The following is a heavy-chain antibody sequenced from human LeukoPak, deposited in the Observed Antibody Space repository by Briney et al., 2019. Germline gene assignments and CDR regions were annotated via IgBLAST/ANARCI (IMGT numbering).Heavy chain of an antibody. V-gene: IGHV1-46*01. Sequence: ASVKVSCKASGYAFIRYHIHWVRQAPGQGLEWMGVLKLYDGSKSHAQKFQGRVTMTSDTSTSTAYMELRSLRSDDTAVYYCARSHYYDSSGYYLFDYWGQGALVTVSS. CDR1: GYAFIRYH. CDR2: LKLYDGSK. D-gene: IGHD3-22*01. CDR3: ARSHYYDSSGYYLFDY. J-gene: IGHJ4*02.